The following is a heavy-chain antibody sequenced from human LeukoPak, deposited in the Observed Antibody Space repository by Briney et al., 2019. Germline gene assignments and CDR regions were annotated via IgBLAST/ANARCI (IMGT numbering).Heavy chain of an antibody. CDR3: ARGHYDPHDY. CDR2: IYHSGST. CDR1: GYSISSGYY. D-gene: IGHD5-12*01. Sequence: PSETLSLTCAVSGYSISSGYYWGWIRQPPGKGLEWIGSIYHSGSTYYNPSLKSRVTISVDTSKNQFSLKLSSVTAADTAVYYCARGHYDPHDYWGQGTLVTVSS. V-gene: IGHV4-38-2*01. J-gene: IGHJ4*02.